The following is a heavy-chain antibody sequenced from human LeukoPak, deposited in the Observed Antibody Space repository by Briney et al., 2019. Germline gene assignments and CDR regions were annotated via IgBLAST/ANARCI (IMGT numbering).Heavy chain of an antibody. CDR1: GGTFSSYA. Sequence: ASVKVSCKASGGTFSSYAISWVRQAPGQGLEWMGRIIPIFGTANYAQKFQGRVTITTDESTSPAYMELSSLRSEDTAVYYCARDRVLDSSGYSGSRYYFDYWGQGTLVTVSS. CDR3: ARDRVLDSSGYSGSRYYFDY. CDR2: IIPIFGTA. D-gene: IGHD3-22*01. J-gene: IGHJ4*02. V-gene: IGHV1-69*05.